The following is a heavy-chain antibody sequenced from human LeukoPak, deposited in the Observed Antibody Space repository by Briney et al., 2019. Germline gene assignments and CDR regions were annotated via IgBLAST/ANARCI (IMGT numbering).Heavy chain of an antibody. CDR2: IKFDGSLA. CDR3: VTGHYDSRMYFDL. CDR1: GLTFNTYW. Sequence: GGSLRLSCGASGLTFNTYWIHWVRQAPGKGLVWVSQIKFDGSLASYADSVKGRFTISRDNTKNTLYLQMNSLGTEDTAVYYCVTGHYDSRMYFDLWGSGTLVIVSS. D-gene: IGHD3-16*01. J-gene: IGHJ2*01. V-gene: IGHV3-74*01.